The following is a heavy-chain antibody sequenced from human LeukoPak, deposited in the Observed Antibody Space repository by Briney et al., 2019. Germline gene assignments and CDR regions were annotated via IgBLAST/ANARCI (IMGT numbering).Heavy chain of an antibody. CDR2: INSDGSST. Sequence: GGSLRLSCAASGFTFSNYWMHWVRQAPGKGLVWVSRINSDGSSTSYADSVKGRFTISRDNSKNTVYLQMNSLRADDTAIYYCAKDDAWGRFYHWGQGTLVTVSS. V-gene: IGHV3-74*01. CDR3: AKDDAWGRFYH. CDR1: GFTFSNYW. D-gene: IGHD3-16*01. J-gene: IGHJ1*01.